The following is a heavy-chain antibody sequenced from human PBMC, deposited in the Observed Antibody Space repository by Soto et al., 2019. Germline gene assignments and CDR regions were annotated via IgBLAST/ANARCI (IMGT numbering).Heavy chain of an antibody. CDR2: IYYSGST. J-gene: IGHJ5*02. V-gene: IGHV4-59*01. CDR1: GGSISSYY. D-gene: IGHD2-15*01. CDR3: AREVEWFDP. Sequence: SSETLSLTCTVSGGSISSYYWSWIRQPPGKGLEWIGYIYYSGSTNYNPSLKSRVTISVDTSKNQFSLKLSSVTAADTAVYYCAREVEWFDPWGQGTLVTVSS.